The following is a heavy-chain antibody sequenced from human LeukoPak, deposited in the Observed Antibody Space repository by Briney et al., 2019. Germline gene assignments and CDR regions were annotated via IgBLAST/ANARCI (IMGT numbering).Heavy chain of an antibody. D-gene: IGHD3-22*01. CDR2: IYTSGST. Sequence: SETLSLTCTVSGNSFGDYYWSWIPQPAGKGLEWIGRIYTSGSTTYNPSLKSRVTMSVDTSKSQFSLNLMSVTAADTAVYYCARDRYYYDSSGTRWFDSWGQGTLVTVSS. CDR1: GNSFGDYY. J-gene: IGHJ5*01. V-gene: IGHV4-4*07. CDR3: ARDRYYYDSSGTRWFDS.